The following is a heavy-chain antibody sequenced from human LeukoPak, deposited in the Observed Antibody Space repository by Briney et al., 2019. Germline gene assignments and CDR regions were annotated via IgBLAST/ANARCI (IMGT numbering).Heavy chain of an antibody. CDR1: GGSISSGGYS. D-gene: IGHD6-13*01. Sequence: PSQTLSLTCAVSGGSISSGGYSWNWIRQPPGKGLEWIGYIYHSGTSYYNPSLKSRVTISVDRSKNQFSLKLSSVTAADTAVYYCARDQSSSWYWSDPWGQGTLVTGSS. J-gene: IGHJ5*02. CDR3: ARDQSSSWYWSDP. V-gene: IGHV4-30-2*01. CDR2: IYHSGTS.